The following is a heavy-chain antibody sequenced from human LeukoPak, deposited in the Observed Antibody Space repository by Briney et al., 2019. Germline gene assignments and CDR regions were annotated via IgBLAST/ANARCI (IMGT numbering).Heavy chain of an antibody. D-gene: IGHD2-21*01. Sequence: GGSLRLSCVGSGFTFRSHAMSWVRQAPEKGLEFVSGIYENGGTTYYADSVKGRFSISRDNPKNTLYLQMDSLRGEDTAVYYCAKDFRIGYSAHFDYWGQGALVTVS. CDR2: IYENGGTT. CDR3: AKDFRIGYSAHFDY. V-gene: IGHV3-23*01. CDR1: GFTFRSHA. J-gene: IGHJ4*02.